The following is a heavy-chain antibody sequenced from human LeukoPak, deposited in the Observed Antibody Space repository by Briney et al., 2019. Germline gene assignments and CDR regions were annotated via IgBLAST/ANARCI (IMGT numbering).Heavy chain of an antibody. V-gene: IGHV4-34*01. D-gene: IGHD5-12*01. CDR1: GGSFSGYY. Sequence: SETLSLTCAVYGGSFSGYYWSWIRQPPGKGLEWIGEINHSGSTNYNPSLKSRVTISVDTSKNQFSLKLSSVTAADTAVYYCARRTYYSGYGYLSFYFDYWGQGTLVTVSS. CDR2: INHSGST. CDR3: ARRTYYSGYGYLSFYFDY. J-gene: IGHJ4*02.